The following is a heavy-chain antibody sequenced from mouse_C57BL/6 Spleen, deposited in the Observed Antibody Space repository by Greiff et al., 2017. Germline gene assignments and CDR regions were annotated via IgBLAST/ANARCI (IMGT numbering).Heavy chain of an antibody. CDR2: IDPSDSYT. CDR3: ARQAYYGSSYWYFDV. J-gene: IGHJ1*03. D-gene: IGHD1-1*01. CDR1: GYTFTSYW. Sequence: QVQLQQPGAELVKPGASVKLSCKASGYTFTSYWMQWVKQRPGQGLEWIGEIDPSDSYTNYNQKFKGKATLTVDTSSSTAYMQLSSLTSEDSAVYCCARQAYYGSSYWYFDVWGTGTTVTVSS. V-gene: IGHV1-50*01.